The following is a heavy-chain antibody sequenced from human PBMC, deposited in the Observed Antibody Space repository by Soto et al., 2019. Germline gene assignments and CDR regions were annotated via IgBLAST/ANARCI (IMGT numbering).Heavy chain of an antibody. Sequence: EVRLVESGGGLIQPGGSLRLSCAVSGFTVSNNYTSWVRQAPGKGLEGVSVIYSGGYTAYGDSVKGRFTISRDNSKNTLYLKKKTRRPPDPAVYYGAPHPGGGGYWGQGTLVTVSS. J-gene: IGHJ4*02. CDR3: APHPGGGGY. D-gene: IGHD3-10*01. V-gene: IGHV3-53*01. CDR1: GFTVSNNY. CDR2: IYSGGYT.